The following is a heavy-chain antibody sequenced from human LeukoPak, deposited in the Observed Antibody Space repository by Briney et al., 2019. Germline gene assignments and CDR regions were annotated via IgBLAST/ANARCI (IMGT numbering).Heavy chain of an antibody. V-gene: IGHV1-18*01. CDR2: ISAYNGNT. D-gene: IGHD3-22*01. CDR1: GGTFSTYA. CDR3: ARDHQSNYYDSSDYYPQFDY. J-gene: IGHJ4*02. Sequence: ASVKVSCKASGGTFSTYAISWVRQAPGQGLEWMGWISAYNGNTNYAQKLQGRVTMTTDTSTSTAYMELRSLRSDDTAVYYCARDHQSNYYDSSDYYPQFDYWGQGTLVTVSS.